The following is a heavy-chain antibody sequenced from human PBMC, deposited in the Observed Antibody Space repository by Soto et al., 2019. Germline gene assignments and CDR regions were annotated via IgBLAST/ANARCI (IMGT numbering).Heavy chain of an antibody. J-gene: IGHJ1*01. Sequence: PSETLSLTCAVSGGSIRSYYWSWIRQPPGKGLEWIGYIYYSGSTNYNPSLKGRVTISVDTSKNQFSLKLSSVTAADTAVYYCARNRNHILRYFHWSTPYRGQGTPVPVSP. CDR1: GGSIRSYY. D-gene: IGHD3-9*01. V-gene: IGHV4-59*01. CDR3: ARNRNHILRYFHWSTPY. CDR2: IYYSGST.